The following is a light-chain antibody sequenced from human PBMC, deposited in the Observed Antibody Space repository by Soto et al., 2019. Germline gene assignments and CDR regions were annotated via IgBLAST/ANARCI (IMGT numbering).Light chain of an antibody. J-gene: IGKJ5*01. CDR1: QSVGSN. CDR2: GAS. V-gene: IGKV3-15*01. Sequence: EIVMTQSPATLSVSPGESATLSCRASQSVGSNLAWYQHKPGQAPRLLIYGASIRATGVPARFSGSGSGTAFTLTITSLQSEDVALYYCQQCDNWPLITFGQGTRLEIK. CDR3: QQCDNWPLIT.